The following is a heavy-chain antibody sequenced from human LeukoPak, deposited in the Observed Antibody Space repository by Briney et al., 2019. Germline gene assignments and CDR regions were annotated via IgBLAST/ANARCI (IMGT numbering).Heavy chain of an antibody. Sequence: GASVKVSCKASGFTFTSSAMQWVRQARGQRLEWIGWIVVGSGNTNYAQKFQERVTITRDMSTSTAYMELSSLRSEDTAVYYCAAGVIAAAGFFDYWGQGTLVTVSS. CDR2: IVVGSGNT. V-gene: IGHV1-58*02. CDR3: AAGVIAAAGFFDY. J-gene: IGHJ4*02. CDR1: GFTFTSSA. D-gene: IGHD6-13*01.